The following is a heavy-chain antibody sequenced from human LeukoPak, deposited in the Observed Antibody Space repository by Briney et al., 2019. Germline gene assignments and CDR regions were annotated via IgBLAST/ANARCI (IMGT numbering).Heavy chain of an antibody. J-gene: IGHJ4*02. CDR1: GFTFSSYG. CDR2: ISYDGSNK. Sequence: GGSLRPSCAASGFTFSSYGMHWVRQAPGKGLEWVAVISYDGSNKYYADSVKGRFTISRDNSKNTLYLQMNSLRAEDTAVYYCAKADYGDYGEFDYWGQGTLVTVSS. CDR3: AKADYGDYGEFDY. D-gene: IGHD4-17*01. V-gene: IGHV3-30*18.